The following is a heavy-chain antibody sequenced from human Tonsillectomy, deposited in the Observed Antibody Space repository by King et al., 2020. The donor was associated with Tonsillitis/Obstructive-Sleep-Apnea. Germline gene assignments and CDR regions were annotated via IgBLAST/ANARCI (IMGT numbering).Heavy chain of an antibody. CDR1: GGSISNYY. D-gene: IGHD3-3*01. CDR3: ARNFWGGNYTPLRGDYFSHGMDV. Sequence: QLQESGPGLLKPSETLSLTCTVSGGSISNYYWSWIRLPPGKGLEWIGHISHSGNTNYNPSLKSRVTISADTSKNQFSLKLNFVTAADAVVSYCARNFWGGNYTPLRGDYFSHGMDVWGQGTPVTVSS. J-gene: IGHJ6*02. V-gene: IGHV4-59*01. CDR2: ISHSGNT.